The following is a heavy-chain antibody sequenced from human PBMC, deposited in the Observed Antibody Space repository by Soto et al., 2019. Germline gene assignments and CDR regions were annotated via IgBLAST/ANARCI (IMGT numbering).Heavy chain of an antibody. D-gene: IGHD3-22*01. V-gene: IGHV3-11*01. CDR2: ISSSGSTI. CDR1: GFTFSDYY. CDR3: AGQPTNYYDSSGYYYAFDI. Sequence: GGSLRLSCAASGFTFSDYYMSWIRQAPGKGLEWVSYISSSGSTIYYADSVKGRFTISRDNAKNSLYLQMNSLRVEDTAVYYCAGQPTNYYDSSGYYYAFDIWGQGTMVTVSS. J-gene: IGHJ3*02.